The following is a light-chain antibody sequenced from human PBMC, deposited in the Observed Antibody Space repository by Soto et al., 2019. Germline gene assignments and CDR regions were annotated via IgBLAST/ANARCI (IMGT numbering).Light chain of an antibody. V-gene: IGLV1-36*01. CDR1: SSNIGSNA. J-gene: IGLJ1*01. CDR3: AAWDDSTKSHV. CDR2: YDD. Sequence: QSVLTQPPSVSGAPRQRVTISCSGSSSNIGSNAVNWYQQFPGKAPKLLIYYDDLLASAVSARFSGSKSGTSASLAISGLQSEDGADYYCAAWDDSTKSHVFGTGTKVAVL.